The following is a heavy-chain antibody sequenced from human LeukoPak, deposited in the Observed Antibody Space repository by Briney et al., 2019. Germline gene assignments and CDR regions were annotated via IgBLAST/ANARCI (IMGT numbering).Heavy chain of an antibody. CDR2: LYAGGST. V-gene: IGHV3-53*01. CDR3: ARAPHSGSYYFDY. D-gene: IGHD1-26*01. Sequence: GGSLRLSCAASDXTVSSNYMSWVRQAPGKGLEWVSVLYAGGSTYYADSVKGRFTIPRDNSKNTLYLQMNSLRAEDTAVYYCARAPHSGSYYFDYWGQGTLVTVSS. J-gene: IGHJ4*02. CDR1: DXTVSSNY.